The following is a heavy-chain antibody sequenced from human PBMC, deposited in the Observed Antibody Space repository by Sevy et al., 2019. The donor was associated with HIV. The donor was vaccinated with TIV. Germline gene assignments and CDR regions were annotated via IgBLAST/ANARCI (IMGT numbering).Heavy chain of an antibody. Sequence: GGSLRLSCAASGFTSSSYAMSWVRQPPGRGLEWVSTLSDSGVSTYYADSVKGRFTISRDNSKNILYLQMNSLRAEDNAVYYRAGGPGKSANGTLFDYRGQGTLVTVSS. V-gene: IGHV3-23*01. CDR1: GFTSSSYA. D-gene: IGHD2-8*01. CDR2: LSDSGVST. CDR3: AGGPGKSANGTLFDY. J-gene: IGHJ4*02.